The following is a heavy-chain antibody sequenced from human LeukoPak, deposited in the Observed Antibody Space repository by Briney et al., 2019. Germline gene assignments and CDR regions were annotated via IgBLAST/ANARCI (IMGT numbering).Heavy chain of an antibody. V-gene: IGHV3-21*01. Sequence: GGSLRLSCAASGFDFSTYAINWVRQAPGKGLEWVSSISTMSNYIFYGDSVKGRFTISRDNAKNTLYLQMNSLRAEDTAVYYCARGVAAAVPWFDPWGQGTLVTVSS. CDR2: ISTMSNYI. J-gene: IGHJ5*02. D-gene: IGHD6-13*01. CDR3: ARGVAAAVPWFDP. CDR1: GFDFSTYA.